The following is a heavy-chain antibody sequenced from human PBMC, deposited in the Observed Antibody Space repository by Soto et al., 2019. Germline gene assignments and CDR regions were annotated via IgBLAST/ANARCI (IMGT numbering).Heavy chain of an antibody. J-gene: IGHJ5*02. CDR3: TTDAPYRRSSLWLDP. CDR1: GFTFSNAW. V-gene: IGHV3-15*01. D-gene: IGHD6-6*01. CDR2: IKCKSDGETT. Sequence: EVQLVESGGGLVKTGGSLRLSCAASGFTFSNAWMTWVRQAPGKGLEWVGRIKCKSDGETTDYAAPVKGRFTISREDSRNTLYLQMNSLNTEDKAVYYCTTDAPYRRSSLWLDPWGQGTLVTVSS.